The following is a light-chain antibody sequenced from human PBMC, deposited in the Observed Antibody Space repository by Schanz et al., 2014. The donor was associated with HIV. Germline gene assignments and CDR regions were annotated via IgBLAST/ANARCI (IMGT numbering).Light chain of an antibody. V-gene: IGKV1-5*03. Sequence: DIQMTQSPSTLSASVGDRITITCRASQSISGWLAWYQQKPGEAPNLLISEASTLKSGVPSRFSGSGSGTDFTLTISSLQPDDFAVYYCQQYETFPITFGGGTKVEIK. CDR1: QSISGW. CDR3: QQYETFPIT. J-gene: IGKJ4*01. CDR2: EAS.